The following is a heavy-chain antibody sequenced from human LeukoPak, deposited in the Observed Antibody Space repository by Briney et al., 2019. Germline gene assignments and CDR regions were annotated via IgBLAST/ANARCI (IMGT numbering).Heavy chain of an antibody. V-gene: IGHV3-21*01. CDR3: ARTYSSSWYGGASFDY. CDR1: EFAFSRYA. J-gene: IGHJ4*02. CDR2: ISSSSSYI. Sequence: GGSLRLSCVASEFAFSRYAMHWVRQAPGKGLEWVSSISSSSSYIYYADSVKGRFTISRDNAKNSLYLQMNSLRAEDTAVYYCARTYSSSWYGGASFDYWGQGTLVTVSS. D-gene: IGHD6-13*01.